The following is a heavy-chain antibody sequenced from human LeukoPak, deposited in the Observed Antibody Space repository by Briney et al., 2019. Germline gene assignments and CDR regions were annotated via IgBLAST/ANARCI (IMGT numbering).Heavy chain of an antibody. D-gene: IGHD3-22*01. Sequence: ASVKVSCKASGYTLTSYGISWVRQAPGQGLEWMGWINTYNGITNYAQRLQGRVTMTTDTSTSTAYMELTSLRSDDTAVYYCARASVDSSGYYYYFDYWGQGTLVTVSS. CDR1: GYTLTSYG. CDR2: INTYNGIT. V-gene: IGHV1-18*01. CDR3: ARASVDSSGYYYYFDY. J-gene: IGHJ4*02.